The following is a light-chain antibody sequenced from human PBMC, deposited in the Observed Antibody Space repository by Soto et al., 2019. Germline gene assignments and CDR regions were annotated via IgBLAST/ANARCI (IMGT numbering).Light chain of an antibody. V-gene: IGKV4-1*01. CDR2: WAS. CDR1: RSILSTSNNKNY. Sequence: DTVMTQSPDSLAVSLGERATINCRSSRSILSTSNNKNYLSWYQQKPGQPPKLLVYWASTRESGVPDRVSGSGSGTDFTLTISSLQAEDVAVYYCQQYFNTPFTCGPGTKVEIK. J-gene: IGKJ3*01. CDR3: QQYFNTPFT.